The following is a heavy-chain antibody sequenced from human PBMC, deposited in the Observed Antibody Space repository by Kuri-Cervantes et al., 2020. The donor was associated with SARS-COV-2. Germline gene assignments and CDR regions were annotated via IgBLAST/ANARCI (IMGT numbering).Heavy chain of an antibody. CDR1: GGSLSGYS. CDR2: IYHSGST. Sequence: SQTLSLTCAVYGGSLSGYSWTWIRQPPGKGLEWIGEIYHSGSTNYNPSLKSRVTISVDTSKNQFSLNLNSVTAADTAVYYCARGNQYNNGWYLDYWGQGTPVTVSS. J-gene: IGHJ4*02. D-gene: IGHD6-19*01. CDR3: ARGNQYNNGWYLDY. V-gene: IGHV4-34*01.